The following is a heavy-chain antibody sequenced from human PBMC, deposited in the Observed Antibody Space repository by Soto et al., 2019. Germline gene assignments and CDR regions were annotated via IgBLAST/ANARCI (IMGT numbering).Heavy chain of an antibody. V-gene: IGHV3-30-3*01. CDR2: ISYDGSNK. CDR3: AREDYGDYVGPDY. CDR1: GFTFSSYA. J-gene: IGHJ4*02. Sequence: GGSLRLSCAASGFTFSSYAMHWVRQAPGKGLEWVAVISYDGSNKYYADSVKGRFTISRDNSKNTLYLQMNSLRAEDTAVYYCAREDYGDYVGPDYWGQGTLVTVSS. D-gene: IGHD4-17*01.